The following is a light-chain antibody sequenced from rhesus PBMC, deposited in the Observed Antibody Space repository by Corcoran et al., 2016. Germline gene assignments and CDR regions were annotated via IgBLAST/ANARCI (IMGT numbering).Light chain of an antibody. Sequence: DIVMTQTPLSLPINPGEPASISCRSSQSHLHTNGNTYLYWYLQKPGQSPQLLMYFASNRASGVPDRFSGSGSGTEFTLEISRVEAEDIVFYYCIQGIELPLTFGPGTKLDIK. CDR1: QSHLHTNGNTY. V-gene: IGKV2-91*01. CDR3: IQGIELPLT. J-gene: IGKJ3*01. CDR2: FAS.